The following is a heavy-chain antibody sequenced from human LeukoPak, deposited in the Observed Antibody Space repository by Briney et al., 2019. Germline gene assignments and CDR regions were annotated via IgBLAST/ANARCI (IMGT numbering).Heavy chain of an antibody. CDR2: ISGDGITT. CDR3: AKAVTLFGVVWGAYFAY. Sequence: GGSLRLSCAASGFSFSKYVMSWVRQAPGKGLEWVSGISGDGITTFYADSVRGRFTISRDNSKNTVYLRMNSLRAEDTAVYYCAKAVTLFGVVWGAYFAYWGQGTLVSVSS. J-gene: IGHJ4*02. V-gene: IGHV3-23*01. CDR1: GFSFSKYV. D-gene: IGHD3-3*01.